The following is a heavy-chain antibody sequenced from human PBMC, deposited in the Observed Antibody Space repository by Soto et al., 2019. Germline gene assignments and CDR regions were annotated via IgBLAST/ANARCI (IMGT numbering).Heavy chain of an antibody. CDR2: INHSGST. V-gene: IGHV4-34*01. CDR3: ARVPSRSGSYTPLGESNRFDP. CDR1: GGSFSGYY. Sequence: PSETLSLTCAVYGGSFSGYYWSWIRQPPGKGLEWIGEINHSGSTNYNPSLKSRVTISVDTSKNQFSLKLSSVTAADTAVYYCARVPSRSGSYTPLGESNRFDPWGQGTLVTVSS. D-gene: IGHD1-26*01. J-gene: IGHJ5*02.